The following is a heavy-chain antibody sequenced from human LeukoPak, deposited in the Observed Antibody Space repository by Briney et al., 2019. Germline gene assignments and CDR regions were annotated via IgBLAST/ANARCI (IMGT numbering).Heavy chain of an antibody. CDR3: TKYYYDSSGYLYYFDY. V-gene: IGHV3-15*01. D-gene: IGHD3-22*01. J-gene: IGHJ4*02. Sequence: GGSLRLSCAASGFTFTNAWMSWVRQAPGKGLEWVGRIKSKTDGGTADYAAPVKGRFTISRDDSKNTLYLQMNSLRTEDTAVYYCTKYYYDSSGYLYYFDYWGQGTLVTVSS. CDR2: IKSKTDGGTA. CDR1: GFTFTNAW.